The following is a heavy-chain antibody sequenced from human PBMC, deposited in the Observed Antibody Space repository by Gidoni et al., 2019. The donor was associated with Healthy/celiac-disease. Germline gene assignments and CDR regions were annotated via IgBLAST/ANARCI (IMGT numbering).Heavy chain of an antibody. Sequence: QVQLQQWGAGLLKPSETLSLTCAVYGGSFSGYYWSWIRQPPGKGLEWIGEINHSGSTNYNPSLKSRVTISVDTSKNQFSLKLSSVTAADTAVYYCARRGTYYGSVYWFDPWGQGTLVTVSS. D-gene: IGHD3-10*01. CDR2: INHSGST. J-gene: IGHJ5*02. CDR3: ARRGTYYGSVYWFDP. CDR1: GGSFSGYY. V-gene: IGHV4-34*01.